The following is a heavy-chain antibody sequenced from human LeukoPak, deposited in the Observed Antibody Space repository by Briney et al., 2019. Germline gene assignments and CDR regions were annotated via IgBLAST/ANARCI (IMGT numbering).Heavy chain of an antibody. D-gene: IGHD3-16*01. CDR2: IYSSGST. Sequence: PSETLSLTCAVSGASISGYVWSWIRQPAGKGLEWIGRIYSSGSTNYNPSLKSRVTMSVDTSKKQFSLKVTSVTAADTAVYYCARAGDFARNQRTYYMDVWGIGTTVTVSS. V-gene: IGHV4-4*07. CDR1: GASISGYV. CDR3: ARAGDFARNQRTYYMDV. J-gene: IGHJ6*03.